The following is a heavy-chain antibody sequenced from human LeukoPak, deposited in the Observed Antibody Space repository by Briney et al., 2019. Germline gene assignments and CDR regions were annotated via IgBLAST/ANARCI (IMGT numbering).Heavy chain of an antibody. CDR3: ARHDLARVSGEYSSSRPFDY. J-gene: IGHJ4*02. CDR2: IYYSGST. CDR1: GGSISSSSYY. D-gene: IGHD6-13*01. V-gene: IGHV4-39*07. Sequence: SETLSLTCTVSGGSISSSSYYWGWIRQPPGKGLEWIGSIYYSGSTYYNPSLKSRVTISVDTSKNQFSLKLSSVTAADTAVYYCARHDLARVSGEYSSSRPFDYWGQGTLVTVSS.